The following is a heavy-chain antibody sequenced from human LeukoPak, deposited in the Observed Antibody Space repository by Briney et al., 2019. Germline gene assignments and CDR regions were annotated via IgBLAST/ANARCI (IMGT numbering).Heavy chain of an antibody. CDR3: ARGLDVVVPAAIGSWLDP. V-gene: IGHV4-34*01. J-gene: IGHJ5*02. CDR1: GGSFSGYY. CDR2: INHSGST. D-gene: IGHD2-2*01. Sequence: PSETLSLTCAVYGGSFSGYYWSWIRQPPGKGLEWIGEINHSGSTNYNPSLKSRVTISVDTSKNQFSLKLSSVTAADTAVYYCARGLDVVVPAAIGSWLDPWGQGTLVTVSS.